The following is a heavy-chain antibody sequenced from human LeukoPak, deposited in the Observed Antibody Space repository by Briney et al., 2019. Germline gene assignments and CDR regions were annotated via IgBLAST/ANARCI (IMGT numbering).Heavy chain of an antibody. CDR3: ARWQNLVTVSGRTFDI. CDR1: GGSLSGYL. J-gene: IGHJ3*02. Sequence: SETLSLTCGVSGGSLSGYLWTWIRQPPGKGLEWIGEIDQSGDANYNPSLKSRVTISIDTSKNHFSLTVPSVTAADTAVYYCARWQNLVTVSGRTFDIWGQGTMVTVS. V-gene: IGHV4-34*01. D-gene: IGHD2/OR15-2a*01. CDR2: IDQSGDA.